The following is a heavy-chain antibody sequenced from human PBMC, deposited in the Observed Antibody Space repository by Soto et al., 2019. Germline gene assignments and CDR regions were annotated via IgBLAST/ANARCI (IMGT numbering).Heavy chain of an antibody. CDR3: ASRGGAATWNY. CDR1: GVTFSSYA. Sequence: QVQLVQSGAEVKKPGSSVKVSCKASGVTFSSYAISWVRQAPGQGLEWMGGIIPIFGTANYAQKFQGRVTITADESTGTAYIELRSLRSEETDVYYFASRGGAATWNYWGQGTLVTVSS. CDR2: IIPIFGTA. D-gene: IGHD6-13*01. J-gene: IGHJ4*02. V-gene: IGHV1-69*01.